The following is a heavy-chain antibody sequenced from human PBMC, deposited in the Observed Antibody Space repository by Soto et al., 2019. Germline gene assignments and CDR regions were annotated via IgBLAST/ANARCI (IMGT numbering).Heavy chain of an antibody. Sequence: EVQVLESGGGLVQPGGSLRLSCAASGFTFSSYAMSWVRQGPGKGLEWVSAISESGGSTYYADSVKGRFTISRDNSKNTLYLQMNSLRAEDTAVYYCARDINYYYGMDVWGQGTTVTVSS. V-gene: IGHV3-23*01. CDR3: ARDINYYYGMDV. CDR1: GFTFSSYA. J-gene: IGHJ6*02. CDR2: ISESGGST.